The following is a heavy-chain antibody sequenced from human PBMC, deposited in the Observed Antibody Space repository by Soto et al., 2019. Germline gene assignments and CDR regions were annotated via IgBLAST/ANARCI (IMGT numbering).Heavy chain of an antibody. J-gene: IGHJ2*01. CDR1: GVSISTGGRF. CDR2: IYYSGNT. CDR3: AIVLRPTGSPGDWYFEL. Sequence: QVQLQESGPGLVKPSQTLSLTCTVSGVSISTGGRFWSWVRQHPEKGLEWFGNIYYSGNTVYNPSLKSRPTSSVDTSKNQFSLTLTSVTAADTALYYCAIVLRPTGSPGDWYFELWGRGALVTVSS. V-gene: IGHV4-31*03. D-gene: IGHD1-1*01.